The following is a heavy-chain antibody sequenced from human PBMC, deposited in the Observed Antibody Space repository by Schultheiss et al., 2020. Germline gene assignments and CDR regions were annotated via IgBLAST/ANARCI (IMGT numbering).Heavy chain of an antibody. J-gene: IGHJ6*02. D-gene: IGHD1-26*01. CDR2: IWYDGSNK. CDR3: ARDGLGTRWELSYYGMDV. V-gene: IGHV3-33*08. CDR1: GFTFDDYA. Sequence: GGSLRLSCAAAGFTFDDYAMHWVRQAPGKGLEWVAVIWYDGSNKYYADSVKGRFTISRDNSKNTLYLQMNSLRAEDTAVYYCARDGLGTRWELSYYGMDVWGQGTTVTVSS.